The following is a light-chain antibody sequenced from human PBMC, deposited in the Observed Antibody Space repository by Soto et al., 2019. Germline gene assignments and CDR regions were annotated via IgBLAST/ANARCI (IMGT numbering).Light chain of an antibody. CDR1: QSVSSN. J-gene: IGKJ5*01. CDR2: GAS. V-gene: IGKV3-15*01. Sequence: EIVMTQPPATLSVSPGERATLSCRASQSVSSNLAWYQQKPGQAPRLLIYGASTRTTGIPARLRGSGSGMKFSFSIRRPQAEDFAVYDRHQYYNWPFFGQGIRL. CDR3: HQYYNWPF.